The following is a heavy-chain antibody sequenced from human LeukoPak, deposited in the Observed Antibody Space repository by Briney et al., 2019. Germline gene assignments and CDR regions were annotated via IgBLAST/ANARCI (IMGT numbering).Heavy chain of an antibody. CDR3: ARSFDAGATVGEVDY. Sequence: GSLRLSCAASGFTFSDSYMSWIRQAPGKGLEWVSYISSSVTTIYSADSVKGRFTISRDNSKNTLYLQMNSLRAEDTAVYYCARSFDAGATVGEVDYWGQGTLVTVSS. CDR1: GFTFSDSY. V-gene: IGHV3-11*04. J-gene: IGHJ4*02. D-gene: IGHD4-23*01. CDR2: ISSSVTTI.